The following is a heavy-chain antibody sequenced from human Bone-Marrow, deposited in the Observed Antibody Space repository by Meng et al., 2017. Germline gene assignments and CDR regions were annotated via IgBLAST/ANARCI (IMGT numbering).Heavy chain of an antibody. CDR2: INHSGST. V-gene: IGHV4-34*01. CDR1: GGSFSGYY. D-gene: IGHD2-21*02. J-gene: IGHJ4*02. CDR3: ARVAYRWGGDCSYFDY. Sequence: QVQLQESGPGLGKPSETLSRTCAGYGGSFSGYYWSWIRQPPGKGLEWIGEINHSGSTNYNPSLKSRVTISVDTSKNQFSLKLSSVTAADTAVYYCARVAYRWGGDCSYFDYWGQGTLVTVSS.